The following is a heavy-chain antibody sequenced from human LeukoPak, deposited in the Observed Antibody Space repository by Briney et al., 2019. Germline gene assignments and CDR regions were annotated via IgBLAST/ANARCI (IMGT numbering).Heavy chain of an antibody. D-gene: IGHD1-26*01. CDR2: ISSSSSYI. Sequence: PGGSLRLSCAASGFTFSSYSMNWVRQAPGKGLEWVSSISSSSSYIYYADSVKGRFTISRDNAKNSLYLQMNSLRAEDTAVYYCARRMIGYSGSYLHYYYYMDVWGKGTTVTVSS. V-gene: IGHV3-21*01. J-gene: IGHJ6*03. CDR3: ARRMIGYSGSYLHYYYYMDV. CDR1: GFTFSSYS.